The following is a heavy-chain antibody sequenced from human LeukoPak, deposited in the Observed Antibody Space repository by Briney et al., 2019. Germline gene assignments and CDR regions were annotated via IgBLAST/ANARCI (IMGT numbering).Heavy chain of an antibody. D-gene: IGHD2-15*01. Sequence: PGGSLRLSCAASGFTFSSYAMSWVRQAPGKGLEWVSTITTRSGNTYYADSVKGRFTISRDNSKKTLYLQMNSLRAEDTAVYYCAGDLVAATPGVRDGGQGTLVTVSS. J-gene: IGHJ4*02. CDR1: GFTFSSYA. V-gene: IGHV3-23*01. CDR2: ITTRSGNT. CDR3: AGDLVAATPGVRD.